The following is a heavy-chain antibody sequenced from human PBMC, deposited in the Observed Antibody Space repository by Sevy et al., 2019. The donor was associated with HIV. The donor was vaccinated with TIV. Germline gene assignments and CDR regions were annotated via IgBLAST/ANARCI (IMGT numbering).Heavy chain of an antibody. V-gene: IGHV3-9*01. J-gene: IGHJ6*02. CDR2: ISWNSGSI. CDR1: GFTFDDYA. D-gene: IGHD5-18*01. CDR3: AKQLTAMVNYYYGMDV. Sequence: GGSLRLSCAASGFTFDDYAMHWVRQAPGKGLEWVSGISWNSGSIGYADSVKGRFTISRDNAKNSLYLQMNSLRAEDTALYYCAKQLTAMVNYYYGMDVWGQGTTVTVSS.